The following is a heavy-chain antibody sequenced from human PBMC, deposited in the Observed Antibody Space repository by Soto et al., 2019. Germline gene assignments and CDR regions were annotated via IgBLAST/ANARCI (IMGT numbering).Heavy chain of an antibody. J-gene: IGHJ6*02. D-gene: IGHD6-19*01. Sequence: PGESLKISCKGSGYSFTSYWIGWVRQMPVKGLEWMGIIYPGDSDTRYSPSFQGQVTISADKSISTAYLQWSSLKASDTAMYYCARDIAVAGTDYYYGMDVWGQGTTVTVSS. CDR1: GYSFTSYW. CDR2: IYPGDSDT. CDR3: ARDIAVAGTDYYYGMDV. V-gene: IGHV5-51*01.